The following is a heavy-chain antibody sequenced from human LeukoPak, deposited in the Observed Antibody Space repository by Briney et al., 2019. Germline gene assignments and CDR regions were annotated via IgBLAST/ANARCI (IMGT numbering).Heavy chain of an antibody. J-gene: IGHJ5*02. D-gene: IGHD3-10*01. V-gene: IGHV3-48*01. CDR1: GFTFSSYS. CDR2: ISSSSSTI. Sequence: GGSLRLSCAASGFTFSSYSMNWVRQAPGKGLEWVSYISSSSSTIYYADSVKGRFTISRDNAKNSLYLQMNSLRAEDTAVYYCARFMIREVTADNWFDPWGQGTLVTVSS. CDR3: ARFMIREVTADNWFDP.